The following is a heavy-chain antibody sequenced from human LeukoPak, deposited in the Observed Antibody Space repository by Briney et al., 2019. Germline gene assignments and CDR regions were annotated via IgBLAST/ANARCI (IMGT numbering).Heavy chain of an antibody. J-gene: IGHJ5*02. CDR2: IIPILGIA. D-gene: IGHD5-18*01. V-gene: IGHV1-69*02. CDR3: ARFLNTAMGGGNNGFDP. Sequence: ASVKVSCKASGGTFSSYTISWVRQAPGQGLEWMGRIIPILGIANYAQKFQGRVTITADKSTSTAYMELSSLRSEDTAVYYCARFLNTAMGGGNNGFDPWGQEPLFTFPP. CDR1: GGTFSSYT.